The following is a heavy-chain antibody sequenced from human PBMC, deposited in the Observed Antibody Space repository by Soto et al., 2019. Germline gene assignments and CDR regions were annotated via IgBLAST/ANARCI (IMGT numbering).Heavy chain of an antibody. D-gene: IGHD2-2*01. V-gene: IGHV2-5*01. Sequence: QITLKESGPTLVKPTQTLTLTCTFSGFSLTTKGVGVGWIRQPPGKALEWLAVIYSNGDKRYSPSLTSRVIITKDTAENQVVLTMTNMDPADAATYYCAHRRAAANPWYFDYWGLGTLVTVSS. CDR2: IYSNGDK. CDR1: GFSLTTKGVG. CDR3: AHRRAAANPWYFDY. J-gene: IGHJ4*02.